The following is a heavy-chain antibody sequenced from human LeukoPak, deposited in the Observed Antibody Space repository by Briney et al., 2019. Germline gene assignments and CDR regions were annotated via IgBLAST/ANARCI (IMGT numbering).Heavy chain of an antibody. CDR3: ARSPRIAAAGALNWFDP. V-gene: IGHV1-2*02. D-gene: IGHD6-13*01. CDR2: INPNSGGA. CDR1: GGTFSSYA. Sequence: ASVKVSCKASGGTFSSYAISWVRQAPGQGLEWMGWINPNSGGANYAQKFQGRVTMTRDTSISTAYMELSRLRSDDTAVYYCARSPRIAAAGALNWFDPWGQGTLVTVSS. J-gene: IGHJ5*02.